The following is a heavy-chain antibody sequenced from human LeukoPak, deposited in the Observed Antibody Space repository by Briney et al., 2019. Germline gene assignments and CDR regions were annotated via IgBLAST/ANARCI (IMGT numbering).Heavy chain of an antibody. D-gene: IGHD5-18*01. CDR3: ATARGYNRDFDL. V-gene: IGHV3-30*03. J-gene: IGHJ2*01. Sequence: PGGSLRLSCAASGFTFSSYGMHWVRQAPGKGLEWVAIISYDGSNKYYAESVKGRFTISRDNSKNTLYLQMNSLRAEDTAVYYCATARGYNRDFDLWGRGTLVTVSS. CDR2: ISYDGSNK. CDR1: GFTFSSYG.